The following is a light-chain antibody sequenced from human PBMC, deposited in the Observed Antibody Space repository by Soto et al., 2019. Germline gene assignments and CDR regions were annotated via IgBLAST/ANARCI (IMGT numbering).Light chain of an antibody. CDR1: QSVSSSY. J-gene: IGKJ5*01. CDR2: GAS. CDR3: QQYNSWPPIT. V-gene: IGKV3D-15*01. Sequence: EIVMTQSPATLSVSPGERATLSCRDSQSVSSSYLAWYQQKPGQAPRLLIYGASSRATGIPDRFSGTGSGTDFTLTISSLQSEDFVVYYCQQYNSWPPITFGQGTRLEI.